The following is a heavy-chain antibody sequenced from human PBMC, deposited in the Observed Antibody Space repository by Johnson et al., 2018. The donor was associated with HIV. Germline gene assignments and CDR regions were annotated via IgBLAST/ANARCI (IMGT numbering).Heavy chain of an antibody. CDR1: GFTFSSYG. CDR2: RRYEGSKK. J-gene: IGHJ3*02. V-gene: IGHV3-33*01. CDR3: ARGTTVADGTCTFDI. D-gene: IGHD4-11*01. Sequence: QVQLVESGGGVVQPGRSLRLSCAASGFTFSSYGMHWVRQAPGKGLEWVACRRYEGSKKYYADSVEGRCTISRDSSKNTVYLQMNSLRAEDTAMYYCARGTTVADGTCTFDIWGQGTMVTVSS.